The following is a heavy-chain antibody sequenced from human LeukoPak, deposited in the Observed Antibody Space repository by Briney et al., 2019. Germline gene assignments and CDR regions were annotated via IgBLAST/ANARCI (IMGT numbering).Heavy chain of an antibody. CDR2: TRNKANGYTT. D-gene: IGHD3-3*01. Sequence: GGSLRLSCAASGFTFSDHYMDWVRQAPGKGREWVGRTRNKANGYTTEYAASVKGRFTISRDDSKNSLYLQMNSLKTEDTAVYYCAREATIFGVVIMSYYYMDVWGKGTTVTVSS. CDR1: GFTFSDHY. V-gene: IGHV3-72*01. CDR3: AREATIFGVVIMSYYYMDV. J-gene: IGHJ6*03.